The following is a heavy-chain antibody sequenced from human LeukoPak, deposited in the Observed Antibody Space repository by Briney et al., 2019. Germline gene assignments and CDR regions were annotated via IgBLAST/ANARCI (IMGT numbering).Heavy chain of an antibody. CDR1: GFAVSDSY. CDR2: IYSGGHT. D-gene: IGHD1-26*01. Sequence: GGSLRLSCGVSGFAVSDSYMSWVRQAPGKALEWVSLIYSGGHTFYTDSVRGRFSISRDNSNNTLYLQMNNLRPEDTAVYHCVRKGRMGRTFYSDYWGQGTLVTVSS. J-gene: IGHJ4*02. V-gene: IGHV3-53*01. CDR3: VRKGRMGRTFYSDY.